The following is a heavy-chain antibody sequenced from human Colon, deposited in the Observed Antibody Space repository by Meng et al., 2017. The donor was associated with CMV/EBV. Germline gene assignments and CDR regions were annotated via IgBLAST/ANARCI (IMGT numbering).Heavy chain of an antibody. CDR2: IHPDDSNT. D-gene: IGHD3-10*01. CDR1: GYRFTSYW. CDR3: ASPPGGYDAYDL. V-gene: IGHV5-51*01. Sequence: GGSLRLSCKVSGYRFTSYWIAWVRQMPGKGLEWMGMIHPDDSNTRYSPSLQGQVTISADESISTAYLQWSSLKASDTAMYYCASPPGGYDAYDLWGQGTMVTV. J-gene: IGHJ3*01.